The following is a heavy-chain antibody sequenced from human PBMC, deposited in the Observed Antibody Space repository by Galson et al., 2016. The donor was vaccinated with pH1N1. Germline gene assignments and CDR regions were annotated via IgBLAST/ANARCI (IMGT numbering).Heavy chain of an antibody. CDR3: VRAVGAVEAF. V-gene: IGHV3-7*01. CDR1: GFTFSTYG. J-gene: IGHJ4*02. Sequence: SLRLSCAASGFTFSTYGMSWVRQAPGKGLEWVANIKHDGSQKYYVDSVKGRFTISRDNAKNSLYLQMNSLRAEDTAVDYCVRAVGAVEAFWGQGTLVTVSS. CDR2: IKHDGSQK. D-gene: IGHD4/OR15-4a*01.